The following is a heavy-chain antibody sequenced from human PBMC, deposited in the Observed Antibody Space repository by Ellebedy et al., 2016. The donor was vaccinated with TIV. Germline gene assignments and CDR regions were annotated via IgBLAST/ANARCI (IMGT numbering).Heavy chain of an antibody. CDR2: IKQDGSEK. V-gene: IGHV3-7*03. CDR3: ARDAYPYAMDV. CDR1: GFTFSSYW. Sequence: PGGSLRLSCAASGFTFSSYWMSWVRQAPGKGLEWVANIKQDGSEKYYVGSVKGRFTISRDNAKNSLYLQMNSLRVEDTALYYCARDAYPYAMDVWGQGTTVTVSS. J-gene: IGHJ6*02. D-gene: IGHD2-2*02.